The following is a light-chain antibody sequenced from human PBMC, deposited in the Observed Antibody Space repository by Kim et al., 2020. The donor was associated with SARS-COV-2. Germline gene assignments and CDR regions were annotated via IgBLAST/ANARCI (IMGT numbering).Light chain of an antibody. J-gene: IGKJ1*01. Sequence: EIVLTQSPGTLSLSPGERASLSCRASQTVSRNHLAWYQQKPGQAPRLLIYGASSRATGIPDRFSGSGSGTDFTLTITRLEPEDFAVYYCQQYGNSRTFGQGTKVEIK. CDR1: QTVSRNH. V-gene: IGKV3-20*01. CDR3: QQYGNSRT. CDR2: GAS.